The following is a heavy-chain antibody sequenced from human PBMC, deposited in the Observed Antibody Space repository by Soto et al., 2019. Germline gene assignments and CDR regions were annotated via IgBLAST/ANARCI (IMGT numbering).Heavy chain of an antibody. V-gene: IGHV1-18*01. CDR1: GYTFTYYG. Sequence: QVQLVQSGDEVKKPGASVKVSCKASGYTFTYYGISWVRQAPGQGLEWMGWISPYNGNTKYPQKLQGRVTMTTDTSTRTSYMELRSLRSDDTAVYFCARDGDRCTSTRCSPWPDTHFDLWGRGTLVTVSS. CDR3: ARDGDRCTSTRCSPWPDTHFDL. D-gene: IGHD2-2*01. CDR2: ISPYNGNT. J-gene: IGHJ2*01.